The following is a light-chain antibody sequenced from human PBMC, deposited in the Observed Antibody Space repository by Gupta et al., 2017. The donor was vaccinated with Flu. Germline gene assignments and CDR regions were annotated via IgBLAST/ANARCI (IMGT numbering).Light chain of an antibody. CDR1: SSDVGGYNY. Sequence: QSALTPPASVSGSPGQSITISCTGTSSDVGGYNYVSWYQQHPGKAPKLMIYEVSNRPSGVSNRFSGSKSGNTASLTISGLKDEDEADYYCSSDTSSSPYVFGTGTKVTVL. J-gene: IGLJ1*01. CDR2: EVS. CDR3: SSDTSSSPYV. V-gene: IGLV2-14*01.